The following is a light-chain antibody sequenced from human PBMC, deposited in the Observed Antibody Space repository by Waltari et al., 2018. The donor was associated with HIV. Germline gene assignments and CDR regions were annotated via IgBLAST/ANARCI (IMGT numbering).Light chain of an antibody. V-gene: IGLV2-14*03. CDR1: STYSRFSQY. Sequence: QSALTPPASVSGFLGQSLNISCTGISTYSRFSQYVSWSQQYPGKIPRLIIFDINNRPSGVSDHFSGSRSGNSASLTFSGLQSGDEAHYYCASNRLDYTLIFGGGTKLTVL. CDR3: ASNRLDYTLI. CDR2: DIN. J-gene: IGLJ2*01.